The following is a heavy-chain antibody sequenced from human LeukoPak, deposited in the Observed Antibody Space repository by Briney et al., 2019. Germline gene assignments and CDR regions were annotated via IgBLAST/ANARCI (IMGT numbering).Heavy chain of an antibody. J-gene: IGHJ6*04. Sequence: GGSLRLSCAASGFTFSRYWMHWVRQAPGKGLVWVSRINSDGSSTSYADSVKGRFTISRDNAKNSLYLQMNSLRAEDTAVYYCAELGITMIGGVWGKGTTVTISS. D-gene: IGHD3-10*02. CDR3: AELGITMIGGV. CDR1: GFTFSRYW. CDR2: INSDGSST. V-gene: IGHV3-74*01.